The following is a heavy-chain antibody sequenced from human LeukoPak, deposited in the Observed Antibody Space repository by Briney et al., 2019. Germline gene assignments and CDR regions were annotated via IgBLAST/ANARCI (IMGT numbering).Heavy chain of an antibody. Sequence: SETLSLTCAVYGGSFGGYYWSWIRQPPGKGLEWIGEINHSGSTNYNPSLKSRVTISVDTSKNQFSLKLSSVTAADTAVYYCARGYCSGGSCYYMDVWGEGTTVTVSS. CDR1: GGSFGGYY. D-gene: IGHD2-15*01. V-gene: IGHV4-34*01. CDR2: INHSGST. CDR3: ARGYCSGGSCYYMDV. J-gene: IGHJ6*03.